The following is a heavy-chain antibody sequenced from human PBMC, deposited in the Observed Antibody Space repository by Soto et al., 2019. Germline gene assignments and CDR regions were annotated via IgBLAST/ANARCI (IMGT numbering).Heavy chain of an antibody. D-gene: IGHD6-19*01. J-gene: IGHJ5*02. CDR3: AKDVGVVAGNWFDP. V-gene: IGHV3-9*01. CDR1: GFSFHSYG. CDR2: IASNGETR. Sequence: EVQLVESGGDLVQPGTSLRLACVASGFSFHSYGMVWVRQVPGKGLEWVSGIASNGETRGYADSVKGRFIISRDNAKNTLYLQMNSLRAEDTAVYYCAKDVGVVAGNWFDPWGQGTLVTVSS.